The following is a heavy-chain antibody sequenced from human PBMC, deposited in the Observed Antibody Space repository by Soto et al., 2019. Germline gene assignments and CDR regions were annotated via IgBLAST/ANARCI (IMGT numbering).Heavy chain of an antibody. CDR1: GGSISSGGYY. Sequence: SETLSLTCTVSGGSISSGGYYWSWIRQHPGKGLEWIGYIYYSGSTYYNPSLKSRVTISVDTSKNQFSLKLSSVTAADTAVYYCARAGGYYHAEYFQHWGQGTLVTVSS. V-gene: IGHV4-31*03. CDR3: ARAGGYYHAEYFQH. J-gene: IGHJ1*01. CDR2: IYYSGST. D-gene: IGHD3-3*01.